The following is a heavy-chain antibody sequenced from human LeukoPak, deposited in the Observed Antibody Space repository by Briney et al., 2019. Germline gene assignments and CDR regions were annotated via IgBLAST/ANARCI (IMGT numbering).Heavy chain of an antibody. Sequence: GGSLRLSCAASGFTFSGSWMSWIRQAPGKGLEWVANIKPDGSDKYYVDSVKGRFTISRDNAKNSLYLQMNSLRAEDTAVYYCARATSWSHWVQGTLVTVSS. J-gene: IGHJ4*02. CDR2: IKPDGSDK. D-gene: IGHD2-2*01. V-gene: IGHV3-7*01. CDR1: GFTFSGSW. CDR3: ARATSWSH.